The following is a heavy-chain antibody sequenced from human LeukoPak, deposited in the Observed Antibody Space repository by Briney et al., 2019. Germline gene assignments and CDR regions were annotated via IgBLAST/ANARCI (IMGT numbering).Heavy chain of an antibody. CDR3: ARGDGSGFYFDH. CDR2: INHSGST. J-gene: IGHJ4*02. V-gene: IGHV4-34*01. Sequence: SETLSLTCAVYGGSFSGYYWSWIRQPPGKGLEWIGEINHSGSTNYNPSLKSRVTISVDTSKNQFSLKLSSVTAADTAVYYCARGDGSGFYFDHWGQGTLVTVSS. D-gene: IGHD3-10*01. CDR1: GGSFSGYY.